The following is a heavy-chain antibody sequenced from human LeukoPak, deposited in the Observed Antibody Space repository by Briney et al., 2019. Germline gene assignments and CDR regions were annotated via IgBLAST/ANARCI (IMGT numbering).Heavy chain of an antibody. CDR3: ARATQYYDFWSGYYGPYFDY. Sequence: SQPLSLTCTVSGGSISSGDYYWSWIRQPPGKGLEWIGYIYYSGSTYYNPSLKSRVTISVDTSKNQFSLKLSSVTAADTAVYYCARATQYYDFWSGYYGPYFDYWGQGTLVTVSS. J-gene: IGHJ4*02. CDR1: GGSISSGDYY. V-gene: IGHV4-30-4*01. CDR2: IYYSGST. D-gene: IGHD3-3*01.